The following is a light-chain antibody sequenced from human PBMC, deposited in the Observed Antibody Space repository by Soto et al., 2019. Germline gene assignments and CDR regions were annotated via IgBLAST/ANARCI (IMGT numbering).Light chain of an antibody. CDR2: KAS. J-gene: IGKJ2*01. Sequence: DIQMTQSPSTLSASVGDRLSITCRASQSITNWLAWYQQKPGKAPKLLIYKASSLQSEVPSKFSGSASGPEFTLTISSLQPDDFATYYCQQYSIYWNTFGQGTKLEIK. V-gene: IGKV1-5*03. CDR1: QSITNW. CDR3: QQYSIYWNT.